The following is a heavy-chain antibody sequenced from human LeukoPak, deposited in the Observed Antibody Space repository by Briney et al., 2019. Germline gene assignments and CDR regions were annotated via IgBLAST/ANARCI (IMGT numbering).Heavy chain of an antibody. V-gene: IGHV1-2*02. Sequence: ASVKVSCKASGYTFTGYYMYWVRQAPGRGLEWMGWINPNSGGTNYAQKFQGRVTMTRDTSISTAYMELSSLRSDDTAVYYCAREGRTLPAFDYWGQGTQVTVSS. J-gene: IGHJ4*02. CDR1: GYTFTGYY. CDR2: INPNSGGT. CDR3: AREGRTLPAFDY. D-gene: IGHD1-14*01.